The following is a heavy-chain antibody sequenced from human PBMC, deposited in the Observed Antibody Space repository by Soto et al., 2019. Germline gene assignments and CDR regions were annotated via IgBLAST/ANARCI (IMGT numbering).Heavy chain of an antibody. CDR3: ARDRPPVDY. CDR1: GYTFSSYH. J-gene: IGHJ4*02. V-gene: IGHV1-18*01. Sequence: QIQLVQSGAEVKKPGASVKVSCKASGYTFSSYHITWVRQALGQGLEWMGWISAYNGNTNYAQNLQGRVTMTTDPSTSTAYMELRSLRSDDTAVYYCARDRPPVDYWGQGTLVTVSS. CDR2: ISAYNGNT.